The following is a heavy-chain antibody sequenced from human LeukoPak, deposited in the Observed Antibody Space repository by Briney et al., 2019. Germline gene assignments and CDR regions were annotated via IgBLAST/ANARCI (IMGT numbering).Heavy chain of an antibody. CDR1: GFTFSDYY. CDR3: ARDSITIFGVSIDP. CDR2: ISSSGSTI. Sequence: PGGSLRLSCAASGFTFSDYYMSWIRQAPGKGLEWVSYISSSGSTIYYADSVKGRFTISRDNAKNSLYLQMNSLRAEDTAVYYCARDSITIFGVSIDPWGQGTLVTVSS. D-gene: IGHD3-3*01. V-gene: IGHV3-11*04. J-gene: IGHJ5*02.